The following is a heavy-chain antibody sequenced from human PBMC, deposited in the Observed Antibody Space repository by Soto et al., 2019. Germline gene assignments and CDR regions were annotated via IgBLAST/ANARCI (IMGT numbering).Heavy chain of an antibody. Sequence: QVQLVQSGAEVKKPGSSVKVSCKASGGTFSSYAITWVRQAPGQGLEWMGGIIPLFGTVNNAQKFQGRLTVTADESTTSVDMELSSLRSEDTAVYYCARGRQPLEHYHYYGMDVWGQGTTVTVSS. CDR2: IIPLFGTV. CDR1: GGTFSSYA. V-gene: IGHV1-69*12. J-gene: IGHJ6*02. D-gene: IGHD1-1*01. CDR3: ARGRQPLEHYHYYGMDV.